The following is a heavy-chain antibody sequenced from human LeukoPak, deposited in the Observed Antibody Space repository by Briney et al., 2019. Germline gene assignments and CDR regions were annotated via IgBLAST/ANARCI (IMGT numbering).Heavy chain of an antibody. CDR1: GGSINSNY. J-gene: IGHJ4*02. V-gene: IGHV4-59*01. D-gene: IGHD6-19*01. Sequence: PSETLSLTCTVSGGSINSNYWSWIRQSPGKGLEWIGYIYYSGSTNYNPSLKSRVTISVDTSKNQFSLKLSSVTAADTAVYYCARGEAVAGLKALHWGQGTLVTVSS. CDR3: ARGEAVAGLKALH. CDR2: IYYSGST.